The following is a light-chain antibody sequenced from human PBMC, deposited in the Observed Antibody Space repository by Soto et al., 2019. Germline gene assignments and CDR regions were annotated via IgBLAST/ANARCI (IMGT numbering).Light chain of an antibody. CDR2: DAS. J-gene: IGKJ3*01. V-gene: IGKV1-5*01. CDR1: QSISRS. Sequence: DIQMTQSPSTLSASVGDRVTITCRASQSISRSLAWYQQKSGKAPKLLIYDASSLESGVPSRFSGSGFGTEFTLAISGLQTDDFANYDCQHYQSYFLTFGPGTTVDMK. CDR3: QHYQSYFLT.